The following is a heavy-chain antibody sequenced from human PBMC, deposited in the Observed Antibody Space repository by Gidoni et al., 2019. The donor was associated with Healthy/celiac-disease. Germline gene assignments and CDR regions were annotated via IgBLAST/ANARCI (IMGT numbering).Heavy chain of an antibody. Sequence: QVQLQQWGAGLLKPSETLSLTCAVYGGSSSGSYWSWIRQPPGKGLEWIGEINHSGSTNYNPSLKSRVTISVDTSKNQFSLKLSSVTAADTAVYYCARISVVVPAARTDYYYYYMDVWGKGTTVTVSS. D-gene: IGHD2-2*01. CDR3: ARISVVVPAARTDYYYYYMDV. J-gene: IGHJ6*03. V-gene: IGHV4-34*01. CDR2: INHSGST. CDR1: GGSSSGSY.